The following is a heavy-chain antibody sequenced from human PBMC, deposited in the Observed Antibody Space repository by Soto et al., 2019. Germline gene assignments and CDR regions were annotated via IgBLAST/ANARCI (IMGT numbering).Heavy chain of an antibody. V-gene: IGHV1-18*01. CDR1: GYTFTSYG. CDR2: ISTSKGNT. Sequence: QVQLVQSGPEVKKPGASVKVSCKTSGYTFTSYGIAWVRQAPGQGLEWMGWISTSKGNTNYAQKFQGRVTMTTDTSTSTADMDLRSLRSDDTAVYYCATRAPAFDFWGQGTLVTVSS. J-gene: IGHJ4*02. CDR3: ATRAPAFDF.